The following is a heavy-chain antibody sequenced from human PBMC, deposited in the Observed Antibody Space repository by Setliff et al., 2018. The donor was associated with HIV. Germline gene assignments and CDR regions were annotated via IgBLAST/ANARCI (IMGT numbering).Heavy chain of an antibody. CDR3: AREPDYGIRDAFDI. V-gene: IGHV1-69*10. D-gene: IGHD4-17*01. Sequence: GASVKVSCKASGGTFSSHAINWVRQAPRQGLEWMGGIIPIVDKTNYAQKFQGRVAITADKSTITAYMELSSLRSEDTAVYYCAREPDYGIRDAFDIWGQGTMVTVSS. CDR1: GGTFSSHA. CDR2: IIPIVDKT. J-gene: IGHJ3*02.